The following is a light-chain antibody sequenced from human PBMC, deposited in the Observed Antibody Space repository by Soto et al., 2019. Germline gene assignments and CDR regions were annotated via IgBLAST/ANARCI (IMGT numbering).Light chain of an antibody. V-gene: IGKV1-39*01. Sequence: DIQMAQSPSSLSASLGDRFTITCRASQTISSYLNWYQQKPGRAPKLLIYAASNLQSGVPSRFSGSGSGTDFTLTISRLQPEDFATYYCQRSYGSPPWTFGQGTKVDIK. J-gene: IGKJ1*01. CDR2: AAS. CDR1: QTISSY. CDR3: QRSYGSPPWT.